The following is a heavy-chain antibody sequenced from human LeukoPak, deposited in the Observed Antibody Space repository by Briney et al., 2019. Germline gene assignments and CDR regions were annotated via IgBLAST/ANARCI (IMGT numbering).Heavy chain of an antibody. V-gene: IGHV4-4*02. CDR2: IYHSGST. CDR1: GGSISSSNW. J-gene: IGHJ5*02. D-gene: IGHD4-17*01. Sequence: PSETLSLTCAVSGGSISSSNWWSWVRQPPGKGLEWIGEIYHSGSTNYNPSLKSRVTISVDTSKNQFSLKLSSVTAADTAVYYCARDAHDYGDYGWFDPWGQGTLVTVSS. CDR3: ARDAHDYGDYGWFDP.